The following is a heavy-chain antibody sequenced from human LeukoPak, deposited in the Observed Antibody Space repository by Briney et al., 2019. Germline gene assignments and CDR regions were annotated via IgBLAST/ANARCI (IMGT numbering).Heavy chain of an antibody. CDR1: GDTFTSYY. J-gene: IGHJ4*02. Sequence: GSSVKVSCQACGDTFTSYYMHWVRQAPGQGLEWMGIINPSGGSTSYAQKFQGRVTMTRDTSTSTVYMELSSLRSEDPAVYYCARVRYSYAREVDYWGQGTLVTVS. CDR2: INPSGGST. CDR3: ARVRYSYAREVDY. D-gene: IGHD5-18*01. V-gene: IGHV1-46*01.